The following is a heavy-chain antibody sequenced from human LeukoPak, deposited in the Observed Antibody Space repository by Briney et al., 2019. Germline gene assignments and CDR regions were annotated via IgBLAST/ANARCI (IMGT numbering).Heavy chain of an antibody. J-gene: IGHJ4*02. CDR3: ATGLWFGESPFDY. CDR2: FDPEDGET. D-gene: IGHD3-10*01. CDR1: GYTLTELS. Sequence: ASVKVSCKVSGYTLTELSMHWVRQAPGKGLEWMGGFDPEDGETIYAQKFQGRVTMTEDTSTNTAYMELSSLRSEDTAVYYCATGLWFGESPFDYWGQGTLVTVSS. V-gene: IGHV1-24*01.